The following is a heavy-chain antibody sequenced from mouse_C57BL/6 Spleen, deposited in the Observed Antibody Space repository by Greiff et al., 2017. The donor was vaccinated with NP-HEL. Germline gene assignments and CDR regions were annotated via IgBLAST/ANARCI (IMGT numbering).Heavy chain of an antibody. CDR3: AREEYYYGSSYVRFAY. D-gene: IGHD1-1*01. Sequence: QVQLQQPGAELVKPGASVKMSCKASGYTFTSYWITWVKQRPGQGLEWIGDIYPGSGSTNYNEKFKSKATLTVDTSSSTAYMQLSSLTSEDSAVYYCAREEYYYGSSYVRFAYWGQGTLVTVSA. J-gene: IGHJ3*01. V-gene: IGHV1-55*01. CDR1: GYTFTSYW. CDR2: IYPGSGST.